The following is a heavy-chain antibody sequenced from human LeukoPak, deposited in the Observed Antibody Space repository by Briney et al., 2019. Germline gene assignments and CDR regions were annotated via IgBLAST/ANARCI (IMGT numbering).Heavy chain of an antibody. CDR2: IYYSGST. Sequence: SETLSLTCTVSGGSISSGGYSWSWIRQHPGKGLEWIGYIYYSGSTYYNPSLKSRVTISVDTSKNQFSLKLSSVTAADTAVYYCAGFWSGYYTSRYFDYWGQGTLVTVSS. CDR1: GGSISSGGYS. J-gene: IGHJ4*02. CDR3: AGFWSGYYTSRYFDY. V-gene: IGHV4-31*03. D-gene: IGHD3-3*01.